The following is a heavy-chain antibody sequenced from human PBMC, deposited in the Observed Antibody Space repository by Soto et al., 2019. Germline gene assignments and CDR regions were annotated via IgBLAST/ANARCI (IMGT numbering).Heavy chain of an antibody. V-gene: IGHV3-30-3*01. CDR1: GFTFSSYA. Sequence: GGSLRLSCAASGFTFSSYAMHWVRQAPGKGLEWVAVISYDGSNKYYADSVKGRFTISRDNSKNTLYLQMNSLRAEDTAVYYCARDNQLWGRYYYYGMDVWGQGTTVTVSS. CDR3: ARDNQLWGRYYYYGMDV. J-gene: IGHJ6*02. D-gene: IGHD5-18*01. CDR2: ISYDGSNK.